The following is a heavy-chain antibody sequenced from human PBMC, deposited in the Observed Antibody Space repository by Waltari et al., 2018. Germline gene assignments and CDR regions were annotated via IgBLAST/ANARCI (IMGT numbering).Heavy chain of an antibody. CDR3: ARGRDVFANFNYDWFDP. CDR1: RGAITEHY. CDR2: VNPNSGTK. V-gene: IGHV1-8*01. Sequence: LLEQSGAEVMKPGTSVKVSCQVSRGAITEHYIHWVRQAAGQGLEWWGGVNPNSGTKAYAQKFQSRIGLTWDTFTRTAYMELSNLRSDDTAVFYCARGRDVFANFNYDWFDPWGQGPLVTVSS. J-gene: IGHJ5*02. D-gene: IGHD2-21*01.